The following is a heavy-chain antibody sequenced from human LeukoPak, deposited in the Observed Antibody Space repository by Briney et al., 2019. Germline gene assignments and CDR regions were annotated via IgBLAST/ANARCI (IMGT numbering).Heavy chain of an antibody. CDR2: IYYSGST. D-gene: IGHD6-19*01. CDR1: GGSISRYY. CDR3: SRGRLGPDAFDI. J-gene: IGHJ3*02. V-gene: IGHV4-59*01. Sequence: PSETLSLTCTVSGGSISRYYWSWIRQPTGKGLEWLGYIYYSGSTNYNPSLKSRVTISVDTSKNHSSLTLSSVTAADTAVYYRSRGRLGPDAFDIWGQGTMVTVSS.